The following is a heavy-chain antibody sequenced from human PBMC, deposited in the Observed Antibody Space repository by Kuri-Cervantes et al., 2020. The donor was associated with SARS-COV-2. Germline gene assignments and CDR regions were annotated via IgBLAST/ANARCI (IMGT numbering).Heavy chain of an antibody. CDR1: GYSFTSYW. CDR3: ARQSRGATATVTTDYYYYGMDV. D-gene: IGHD4-17*01. V-gene: IGHV5-51*01. J-gene: IGHJ6*02. Sequence: NVSCKGSGYSFTSYWIGWVRQMPGKGLEWMGIIYPGDSDTRYIPSFQGQVTISADKSISTAYLQWSSLKASDTAMYYCARQSRGATATVTTDYYYYGMDVWGQGTTVTVSS. CDR2: IYPGDSDT.